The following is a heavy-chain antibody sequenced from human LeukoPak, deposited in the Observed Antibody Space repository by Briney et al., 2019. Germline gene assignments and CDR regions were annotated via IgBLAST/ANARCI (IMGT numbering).Heavy chain of an antibody. Sequence: GGSLRLSCAASGFTFSSYTMNWVRQAPGKGLGWVSYISSSGYTIYYADSVKGRFTISRDNAKNSLYLQMNSLRAEDTAVYYCAREIANWNNNAFDIWGQGTMVTVSS. V-gene: IGHV3-48*01. D-gene: IGHD1/OR15-1a*01. CDR1: GFTFSSYT. CDR3: AREIANWNNNAFDI. CDR2: ISSSGYTI. J-gene: IGHJ3*02.